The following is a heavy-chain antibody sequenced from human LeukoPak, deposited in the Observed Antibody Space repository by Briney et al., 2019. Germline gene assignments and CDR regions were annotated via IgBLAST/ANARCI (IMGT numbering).Heavy chain of an antibody. V-gene: IGHV4-39*07. CDR3: ASYYMVRGVIRDDAFDI. J-gene: IGHJ3*02. CDR2: IFYSGST. CDR1: GGSISSSSYY. D-gene: IGHD3-10*01. Sequence: PSETLSLTCTVSGGSISSSSYYWGWIRQPPGKGLEWIGSIFYSGSTYYNPSLKSRVTISVDTSKNQFSLKLSSVTAADTAVYYCASYYMVRGVIRDDAFDIWGQGTMVTVSS.